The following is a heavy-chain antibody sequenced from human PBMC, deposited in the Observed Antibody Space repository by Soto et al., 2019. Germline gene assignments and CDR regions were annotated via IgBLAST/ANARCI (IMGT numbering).Heavy chain of an antibody. Sequence: QITLKESGPTLVKPTQTLTLTCTFSGFSFTTSGVGVGWIRQPPGKALEWLALIFWDDDERYSSSLKSRLTITKATAKNQVVLIMTNMDPVDTATYYCAHRGHDFQDAFDVWGQGTMVTVSS. CDR2: IFWDDDE. V-gene: IGHV2-5*02. CDR3: AHRGHDFQDAFDV. CDR1: GFSFTTSGVG. D-gene: IGHD2-21*02. J-gene: IGHJ3*01.